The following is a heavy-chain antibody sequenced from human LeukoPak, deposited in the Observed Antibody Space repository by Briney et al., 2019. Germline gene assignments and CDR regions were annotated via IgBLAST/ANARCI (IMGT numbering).Heavy chain of an antibody. J-gene: IGHJ3*02. D-gene: IGHD2-2*01. Sequence: ASVKVSCKASGYTFTGYYMHWVRQAPGQGLEWMGWINPNSGGTNYAQKFQGWVTMTRDTSISTAYMELSRLRSDDTAVYYCARNYCSSTSCQGWDAFDIWSQGTMVTVSS. V-gene: IGHV1-2*04. CDR1: GYTFTGYY. CDR2: INPNSGGT. CDR3: ARNYCSSTSCQGWDAFDI.